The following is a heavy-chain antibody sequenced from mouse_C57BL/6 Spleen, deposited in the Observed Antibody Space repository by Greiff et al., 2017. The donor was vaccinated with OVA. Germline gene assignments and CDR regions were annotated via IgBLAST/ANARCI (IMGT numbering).Heavy chain of an antibody. CDR1: GYTFTSYW. J-gene: IGHJ3*01. CDR2: IYPSDSET. CDR3: ARGAWFAY. Sequence: QVQLQQPGAELVRPGSSVKLSCKASGYTFTSYWMDWVKQRPGQGLEWIGNIYPSDSETHYNQKFKDKATVTVDKSSSTAYMQLSSLTSEDSAVYYCARGAWFAYWGQGTLVTVSA. V-gene: IGHV1-61*01.